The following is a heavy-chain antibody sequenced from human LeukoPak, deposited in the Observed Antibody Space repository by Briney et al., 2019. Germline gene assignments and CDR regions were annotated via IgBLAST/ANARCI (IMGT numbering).Heavy chain of an antibody. Sequence: GRSLRLSCAASGFTFSSYGLHWVRQGPGKGLEWVAGISYDGSNKYYADSVKGRFTISRDNSKNTLYLQMNSLRVEDTSVYYCARDLATLGMDVWGKGTTVGVSS. CDR2: ISYDGSNK. D-gene: IGHD5-12*01. J-gene: IGHJ6*04. CDR3: ARDLATLGMDV. CDR1: GFTFSSYG. V-gene: IGHV3-30*01.